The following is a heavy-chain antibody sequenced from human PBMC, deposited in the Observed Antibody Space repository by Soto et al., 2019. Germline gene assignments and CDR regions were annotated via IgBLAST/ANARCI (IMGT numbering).Heavy chain of an antibody. CDR1: GGSFSGYY. Sequence: SETLSLTCAVYGGSFSGYYWSWIRQPPGKGLEWIGEINHSGSTNYNPSLKSRVTISVDTSKNQFSLKLSSVTAADTAVYYCARDSDCSGGSCRDYYYYYMDVSGKGTTVTVSS. D-gene: IGHD2-15*01. CDR3: ARDSDCSGGSCRDYYYYYMDV. CDR2: INHSGST. V-gene: IGHV4-34*01. J-gene: IGHJ6*03.